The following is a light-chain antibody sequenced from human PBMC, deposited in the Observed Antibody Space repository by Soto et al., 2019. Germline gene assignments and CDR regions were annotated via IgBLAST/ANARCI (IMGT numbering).Light chain of an antibody. CDR3: QQYNNWPPG. V-gene: IGKV3-15*01. J-gene: IGKJ3*01. CDR2: GAS. CDR1: QSVSSN. Sequence: EIVMTQSPATLSVSPGERATLSCRASQSVSSNLAWYQQKPGQAPRLLIYGASTRATGIPARFSGSGSGTEFTLTISSRQSEDFAVYYCQQYNNWPPGFGPGTKVDIK.